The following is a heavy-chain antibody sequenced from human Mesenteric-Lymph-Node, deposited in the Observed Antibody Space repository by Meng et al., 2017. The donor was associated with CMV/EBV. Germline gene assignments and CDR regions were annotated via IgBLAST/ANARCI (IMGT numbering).Heavy chain of an antibody. J-gene: IGHJ4*02. D-gene: IGHD1-26*01. CDR2: IKSKINGGTT. Sequence: GESLKISCAASGFTFSNTWMSWVRQAPGKGPEWVGRIKSKINGGTTEFAAPGKGRFTISREDSTSMVDLQMNSLRTEDTAVYYCTTGTSKIGSWSWGQGALVTVSS. CDR1: GFTFSNTW. V-gene: IGHV3-15*01. CDR3: TTGTSKIGSWS.